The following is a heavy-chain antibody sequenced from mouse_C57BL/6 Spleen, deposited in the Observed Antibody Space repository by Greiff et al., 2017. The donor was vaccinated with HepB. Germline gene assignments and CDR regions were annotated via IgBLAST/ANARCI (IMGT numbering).Heavy chain of an antibody. CDR1: GYTFTSYG. V-gene: IGHV1-81*01. D-gene: IGHD1-1*01. CDR3: ARCLVTTVVATPYY. CDR2: IYPRSGNT. J-gene: IGHJ2*01. Sequence: QVQLQQSGAELARPGASVKLSCKASGYTFTSYGISWVKQRTGQGLEWIGEIYPRSGNTYYNEKFKGKATLTADKSSSTAYMELRSLTSEDSAVYFCARCLVTTVVATPYYWGQGTTLTVSS.